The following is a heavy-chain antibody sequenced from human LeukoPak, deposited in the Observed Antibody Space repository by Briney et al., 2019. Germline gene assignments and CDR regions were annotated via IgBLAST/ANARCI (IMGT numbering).Heavy chain of an antibody. V-gene: IGHV1-2*02. D-gene: IGHD2-2*01. CDR3: ARSQDIVVVPAAYADY. Sequence: EASVKVSCKASGYAFTGYYMHWVRQAPGQGLEWMGWINPNSGGTNYAQKFQGRVTMTRDTSISTAYMELSRLRSDDTAVYYCARSQDIVVVPAAYADYWGQGTLVTVSS. CDR1: GYAFTGYY. J-gene: IGHJ4*02. CDR2: INPNSGGT.